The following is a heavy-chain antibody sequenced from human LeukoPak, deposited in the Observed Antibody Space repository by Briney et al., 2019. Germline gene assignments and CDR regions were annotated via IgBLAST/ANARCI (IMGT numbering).Heavy chain of an antibody. D-gene: IGHD6-13*01. CDR2: INWNSGSI. Sequence: GRSLRLSCAASGFTFDDYAMHWVRQAPGKGLEWVSGINWNSGSIGYADSVKGRFTISRDNAKNSLYLQMNSLRAEDTALYYCAKDFGIAAAGRGLDYWGQGTLVTVSS. J-gene: IGHJ4*02. CDR1: GFTFDDYA. CDR3: AKDFGIAAAGRGLDY. V-gene: IGHV3-9*01.